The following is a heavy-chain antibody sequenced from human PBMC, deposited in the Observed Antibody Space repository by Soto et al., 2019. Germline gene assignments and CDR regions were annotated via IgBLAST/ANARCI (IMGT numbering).Heavy chain of an antibody. V-gene: IGHV3-30-3*01. CDR1: GFTFSSYA. D-gene: IGHD5-18*01. Sequence: PGGSLRLSCAASGFTFSSYAVHWVRQAPGKGLEWVAVISYDGSNKYYADSVKGRFTISRDNSKNTLYLQMNSPRAEDTAVYYCARDSAMVMYYYYYGMDVWGQGTTVTVSS. J-gene: IGHJ6*02. CDR2: ISYDGSNK. CDR3: ARDSAMVMYYYYYGMDV.